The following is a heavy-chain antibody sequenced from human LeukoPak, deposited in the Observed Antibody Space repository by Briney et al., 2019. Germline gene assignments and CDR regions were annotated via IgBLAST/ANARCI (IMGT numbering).Heavy chain of an antibody. CDR3: AKKSWGSSWFFDY. Sequence: GGSLRLSCAASGFTFSSYWMHWVRQAPGKGLVWVSRINSDGSSTSYADSVKGRFTISRDNAKNSLYLQMNSLRAEDTAVYYCAKKSWGSSWFFDYWGQGTLVTVSS. V-gene: IGHV3-74*01. CDR1: GFTFSSYW. D-gene: IGHD6-13*01. CDR2: INSDGSST. J-gene: IGHJ4*02.